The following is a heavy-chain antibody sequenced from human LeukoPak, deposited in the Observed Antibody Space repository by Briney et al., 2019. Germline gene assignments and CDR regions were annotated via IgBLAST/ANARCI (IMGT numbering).Heavy chain of an antibody. CDR2: INPNSGGT. CDR1: GYTFTGYY. D-gene: IGHD3-22*01. CDR3: ASAITMIVVVTEGAFDI. Sequence: GASVKVSCKASGYTFTGYYMHWVRQAPGQGLESMGWINPNSGGTNYAQKFQGRVTMTRDTSISTAYMELSRLRSDDTAVYYCASAITMIVVVTEGAFDIWGQGTMVTVSS. J-gene: IGHJ3*02. V-gene: IGHV1-2*02.